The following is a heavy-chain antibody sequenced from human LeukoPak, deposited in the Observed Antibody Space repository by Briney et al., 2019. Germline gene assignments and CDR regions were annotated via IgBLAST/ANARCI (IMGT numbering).Heavy chain of an antibody. D-gene: IGHD3-22*01. V-gene: IGHV3-30-3*01. CDR2: ISYDGSDK. Sequence: PGGSLRLSCAASGFTFSSYAMHWVRQAPGKGLEWVAVISYDGSDKYYADSVKGRFTISRENSKNTLYMQMNSLRAEDTAVYYCARDVKSSGYYLELQHANYYGMDVWGQGTTVTVSS. CDR3: ARDVKSSGYYLELQHANYYGMDV. CDR1: GFTFSSYA. J-gene: IGHJ6*02.